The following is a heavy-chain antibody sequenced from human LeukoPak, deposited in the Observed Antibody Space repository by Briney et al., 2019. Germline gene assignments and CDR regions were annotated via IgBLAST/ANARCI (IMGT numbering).Heavy chain of an antibody. CDR2: IKSKTDGGTT. CDR3: ARDLAYGSGPI. Sequence: GGSLRLSCAASGFTFSNAWMSWVRQAPGKGLEWVGRIKSKTDGGTTDYAAPVKGRFTISRDDSKNTLYLQMNSLKTEDTAVYYCARDLAYGSGPIWGQGTLVTVSS. J-gene: IGHJ4*02. D-gene: IGHD3-10*01. V-gene: IGHV3-15*01. CDR1: GFTFSNAW.